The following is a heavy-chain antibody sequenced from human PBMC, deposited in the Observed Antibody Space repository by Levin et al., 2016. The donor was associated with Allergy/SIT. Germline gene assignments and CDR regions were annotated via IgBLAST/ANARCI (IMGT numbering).Heavy chain of an antibody. Sequence: RQAPGKGLEWIGYIYYSGSTYYNPSLKSRVTISVDTSKNQFSLKLSSVTAADTAVYYCASYKRMHHGGKHYYDSSGSSDAFDIWGQGTMVTVSS. D-gene: IGHD3-22*01. J-gene: IGHJ3*02. V-gene: IGHV4-31*02. CDR3: ASYKRMHHGGKHYYDSSGSSDAFDI. CDR2: IYYSGST.